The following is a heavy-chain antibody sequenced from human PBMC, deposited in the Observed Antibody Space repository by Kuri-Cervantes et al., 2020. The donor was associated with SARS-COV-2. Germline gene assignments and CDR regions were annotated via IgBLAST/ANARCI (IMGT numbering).Heavy chain of an antibody. Sequence: GSRRLSCTVSGASISSYYWSWIRQPPGKGLEWIGDSYSSGSTNYNPPLKSRVTISVDTSKTQFSLKLTSVTAADTAVYYCARGGHDRRNWFDPWGQGTLVTVSS. CDR3: ARGGHDRRNWFDP. D-gene: IGHD3-16*01. CDR2: SYSSGST. V-gene: IGHV4-4*08. CDR1: GASISSYY. J-gene: IGHJ5*02.